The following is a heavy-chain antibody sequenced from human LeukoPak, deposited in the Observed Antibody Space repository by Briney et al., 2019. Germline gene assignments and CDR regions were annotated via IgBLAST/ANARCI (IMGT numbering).Heavy chain of an antibody. CDR2: ISGSGAGT. J-gene: IGHJ4*02. CDR1: GFTFSSHA. Sequence: GGSLRLSCAASGFTFSSHAMSWVRHAPGKGLERVSSISGSGAGTSYADSVRGRFTISRDNSKNTLYLQMNSLRAEDTAVYYCAKGKYSSSWYLDYWGQGTLVTVSS. V-gene: IGHV3-23*01. CDR3: AKGKYSSSWYLDY. D-gene: IGHD6-13*01.